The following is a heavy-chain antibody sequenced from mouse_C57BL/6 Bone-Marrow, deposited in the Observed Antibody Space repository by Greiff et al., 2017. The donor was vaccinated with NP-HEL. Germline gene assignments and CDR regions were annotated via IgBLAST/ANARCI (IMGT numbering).Heavy chain of an antibody. Sequence: QVQLQQPGAELVRPGTSVKLSCKASGYTFTSYWMHWVKQRPGQGLEWIGVIDPSDSYTNYNQKFKGKATLTVDTSSSTAYMQLSSLTSEDSAVYYCANYNWGQGTTLTVPS. V-gene: IGHV1-59*01. CDR1: GYTFTSYW. J-gene: IGHJ2*01. D-gene: IGHD1-1*01. CDR3: ANYN. CDR2: IDPSDSYT.